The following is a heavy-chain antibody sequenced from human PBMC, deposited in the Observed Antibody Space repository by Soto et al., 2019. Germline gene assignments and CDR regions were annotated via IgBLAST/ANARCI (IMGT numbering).Heavy chain of an antibody. CDR2: ISGSGGST. CDR3: AKGPTTVTTDYYYYGMDV. D-gene: IGHD4-17*01. J-gene: IGHJ6*02. V-gene: IGHV3-23*01. CDR1: GFTFSSYA. Sequence: EVQLLESGGGLVQPGGYLRLSCAASGFTFSSYAMSWVRQAPGKGLEWVSAISGSGGSTYYADSVRGRFTISRDNSKNTLYLQRNSLRAEDTAVYYCAKGPTTVTTDYYYYGMDVWGQGTTVTVSS.